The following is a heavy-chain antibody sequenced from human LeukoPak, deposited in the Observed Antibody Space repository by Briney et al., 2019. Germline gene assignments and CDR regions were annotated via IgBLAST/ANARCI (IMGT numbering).Heavy chain of an antibody. CDR1: GVTLRHSW. CDR3: ARYRGFTSFDY. Sequence: GGSLRLSCTASGVTLRHSWMHWVRQAPGKGLEWVANINQDGSHKYYVDSVEGRFTISRDTAQESLYLQMNSLRAEDTAVYYCARYRGFTSFDYWGQGILVTVCS. CDR2: INQDGSHK. D-gene: IGHD3-16*02. J-gene: IGHJ4*02. V-gene: IGHV3-7*01.